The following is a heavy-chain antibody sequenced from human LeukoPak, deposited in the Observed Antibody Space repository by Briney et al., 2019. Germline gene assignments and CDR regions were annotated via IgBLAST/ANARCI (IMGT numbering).Heavy chain of an antibody. CDR2: ISAYNGNT. V-gene: IGHV1-18*01. Sequence: ASVKVSCKASGYTFTSYGISWVRQAPGQGLEWMGWISAYNGNTNYAQKFQGRVTITADESTSTAYMELSSLRSEDTAVYFCARGRVSSSTWYSTYYYYFYMDVWGKGTTVTVSS. CDR1: GYTFTSYG. CDR3: ARGRVSSSTWYSTYYYYFYMDV. J-gene: IGHJ6*03. D-gene: IGHD6-13*01.